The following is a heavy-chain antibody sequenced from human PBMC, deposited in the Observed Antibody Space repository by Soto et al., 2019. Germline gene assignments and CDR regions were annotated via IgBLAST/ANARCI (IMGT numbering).Heavy chain of an antibody. D-gene: IGHD3-22*01. V-gene: IGHV4-39*07. Sequence: PSAPLSHTCRVADVSISSSSYYWVWHRPPPGKGLEWIGSIYYNGITYYNPSLKSRVTISVDTSKNQFSLKLSSVTAADTAVYYCARGGYYYDSSGYYYFGNFDYWGQGTLVTVSS. CDR3: ARGGYYYDSSGYYYFGNFDY. CDR1: DVSISSSSYY. CDR2: IYYNGIT. J-gene: IGHJ4*02.